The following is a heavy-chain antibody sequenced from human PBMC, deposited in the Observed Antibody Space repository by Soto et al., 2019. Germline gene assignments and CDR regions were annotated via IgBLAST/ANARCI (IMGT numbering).Heavy chain of an antibody. Sequence: ESGGGLVKPGGSLRLSCAASGFTFSSYSMNWVRQAPGKGLEWVSSISSSSSYIYYADSVKGRFTISRDNAKNSLYLQMNSLRAEDTAVYYCARDLTIFGVAQYYFDYWGQGTLVTVSS. CDR1: GFTFSSYS. CDR3: ARDLTIFGVAQYYFDY. V-gene: IGHV3-21*01. J-gene: IGHJ4*02. D-gene: IGHD3-3*01. CDR2: ISSSSSYI.